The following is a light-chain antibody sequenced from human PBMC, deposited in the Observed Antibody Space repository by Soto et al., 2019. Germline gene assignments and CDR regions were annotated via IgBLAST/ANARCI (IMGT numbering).Light chain of an antibody. V-gene: IGKV3-15*01. J-gene: IGKJ1*01. Sequence: EIVMTQAPDTLSVSPGDRGSLSCRASQSVKTKLAWYQKKPGQTPRLLIYGASIRATGIPARFSGSGSGTEFTLTISSLKSEDLAVYYCQQYSDWPTWTFGHGTKVDIK. CDR2: GAS. CDR1: QSVKTK. CDR3: QQYSDWPTWT.